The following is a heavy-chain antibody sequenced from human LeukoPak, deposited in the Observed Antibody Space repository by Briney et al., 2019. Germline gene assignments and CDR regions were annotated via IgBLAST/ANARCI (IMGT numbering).Heavy chain of an antibody. V-gene: IGHV1-69*13. D-gene: IGHD3-22*01. CDR1: GYTLTGYY. CDR2: IIPIFGTA. Sequence: SVKVSCKASGYTLTGYYMHWVRQAPGQGLEWMGGIIPIFGTANYAQKFQGRVTITADESTSTAYMELSGLRSEDTAVYYCARVTLHYYDSSGPPYYFDYWGQGTLVTVSS. J-gene: IGHJ4*02. CDR3: ARVTLHYYDSSGPPYYFDY.